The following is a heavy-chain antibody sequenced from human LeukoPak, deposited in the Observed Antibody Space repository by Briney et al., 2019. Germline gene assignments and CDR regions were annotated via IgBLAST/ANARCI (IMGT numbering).Heavy chain of an antibody. V-gene: IGHV2-70*11. CDR3: ARTALQYYDSSGYKIGYYYMDV. J-gene: IGHJ6*03. Sequence: SGPALVKPTQTLTLTCTFSGFSLSTSGMCVSWIRQPPGKALEWLARIDWDDDKYYSTSLKTRLTISKDTSKNQVVLTMTNRAPVDTPTYYCARTALQYYDSSGYKIGYYYMDVWGKGTTVTVSS. CDR2: IDWDDDK. CDR1: GFSLSTSGMC. D-gene: IGHD3-22*01.